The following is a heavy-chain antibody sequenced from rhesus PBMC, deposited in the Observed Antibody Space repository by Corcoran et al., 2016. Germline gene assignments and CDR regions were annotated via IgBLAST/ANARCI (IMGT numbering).Heavy chain of an antibody. V-gene: IGHV4-80*01. D-gene: IGHD3S6*01. Sequence: QVQLQESGPGLMKPSETLSLTCAVSGAPIRSSWWSWIRQSPGGGRGWIGQINGNSGYTDDNPSLGGRVTLSKDASKSRFSLELNSLTAADTALYWCVKHPTATATFDYWGQGIQVTVSS. J-gene: IGHJ4*01. CDR2: INGNSGYT. CDR1: GAPIRSSW. CDR3: VKHPTATATFDY.